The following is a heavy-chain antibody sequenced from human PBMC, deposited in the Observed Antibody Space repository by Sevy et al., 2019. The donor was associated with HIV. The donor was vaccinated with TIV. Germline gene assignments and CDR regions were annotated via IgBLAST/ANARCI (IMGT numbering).Heavy chain of an antibody. CDR1: GGSISSVNW. CDR3: ARGGGTPRGFDP. J-gene: IGHJ5*02. D-gene: IGHD3-16*01. Sequence: SETLSLTCAVSGGSISSVNWWHWVRQPPGKGLEWIGEIYHGGSTNYNPSLKSRVTISVDNSKNQFSLKLSSVTAADTAVYYCARGGGTPRGFDPWGQGSLVTVSS. CDR2: IYHGGST. V-gene: IGHV4-4*02.